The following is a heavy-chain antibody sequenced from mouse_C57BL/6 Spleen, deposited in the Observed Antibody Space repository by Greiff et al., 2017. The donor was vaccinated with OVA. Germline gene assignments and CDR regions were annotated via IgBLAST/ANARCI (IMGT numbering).Heavy chain of an antibody. J-gene: IGHJ2*01. V-gene: IGHV1-19*01. D-gene: IGHD1-1*01. CDR3: ARRDYAGDYFDY. Sequence: EVQLQQSGPVLVKPGASVKMSCKASGYTFTDYYMNWVKQSHGKSLEWIGVINPYYGGTSYNQKFKGKATLTADKSSSTAYMQLISLTSEDSAVYDCARRDYAGDYFDYWGQGTTLTVSS. CDR1: GYTFTDYY. CDR2: INPYYGGT.